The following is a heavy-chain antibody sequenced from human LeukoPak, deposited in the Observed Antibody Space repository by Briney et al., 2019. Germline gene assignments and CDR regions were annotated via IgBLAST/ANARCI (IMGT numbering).Heavy chain of an antibody. CDR3: ARSGNNYGMDV. D-gene: IGHD1/OR15-1a*01. V-gene: IGHV3-13*01. J-gene: IGHJ6*02. CDR1: GFTFSSYD. CDR2: IGTAGDT. Sequence: GGSLRLSCAASGFTFSSYDMHWVRQATGKGLEWVSAIGTAGDTYYPGSVKGRFTISRENAKNSLYLQMNSLRAGDTAVYYCARSGNNYGMDVWGQGTTVTVSS.